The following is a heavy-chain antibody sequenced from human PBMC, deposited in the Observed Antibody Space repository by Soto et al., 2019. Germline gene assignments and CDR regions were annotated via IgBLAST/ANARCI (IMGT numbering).Heavy chain of an antibody. CDR1: GYSISSGYY. CDR2: SYHSGNT. J-gene: IGHJ4*02. D-gene: IGHD1-26*01. V-gene: IGHV4-38-2*01. CDR3: VTVNLVGAAYYFDY. Sequence: PSETLSLTCAVSGYSISSGYYWGWIRQPPGKGLEWIGSSYHSGNTYYNPSLKSRVSISVDTSENQFSLRLTPVTAADAAVYYCVTVNLVGAAYYFDYWGPGTLVTVSS.